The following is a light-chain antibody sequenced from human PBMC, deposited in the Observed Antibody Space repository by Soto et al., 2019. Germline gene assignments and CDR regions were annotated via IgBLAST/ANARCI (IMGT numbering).Light chain of an antibody. Sequence: IQMTQSPSSLSASVGDRVTITCRASQGIGTDLGWYQQRAGKAPKRLIYTASNLQSGVPTRFSGSGSGTEFTLTISSLQPDDFATYYCQLYNSYSEAFGHGTKVDIK. V-gene: IGKV1-17*01. CDR1: QGIGTD. CDR2: TAS. CDR3: QLYNSYSEA. J-gene: IGKJ1*01.